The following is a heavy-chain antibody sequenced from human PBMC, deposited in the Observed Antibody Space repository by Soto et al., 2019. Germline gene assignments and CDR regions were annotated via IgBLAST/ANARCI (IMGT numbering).Heavy chain of an antibody. V-gene: IGHV3-21*01. D-gene: IGHD2-15*01. CDR1: GFTFSSYS. CDR3: ARVYCSGGSCYDWGYDAFDI. J-gene: IGHJ3*02. Sequence: GGSLRLSCAASGFTFSSYSMNWVRQAPGKGLEWVSSISSSSSYIYYADSVKGRFTISRDNAKNSLYLQMNSLRAEDTAVYYCARVYCSGGSCYDWGYDAFDIWGQGTMVTVSS. CDR2: ISSSSSYI.